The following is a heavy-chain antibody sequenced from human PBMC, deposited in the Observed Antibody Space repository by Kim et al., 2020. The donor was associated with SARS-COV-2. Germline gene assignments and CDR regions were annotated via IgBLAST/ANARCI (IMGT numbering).Heavy chain of an antibody. CDR2: IYHSGST. CDR1: GGSISSSNW. CDR3: ARDLGYCSSTSCYRGYYGMDV. D-gene: IGHD2-2*02. Sequence: SETLSLTCAVSGGSISSSNWWSWVRQPPGTGLEWIGEIYHSGSTNYNPSLKSRVTISVDKSKNQFSLKLSSVTAADTAVYYCARDLGYCSSTSCYRGYYGMDVWGQGTTVTVSS. J-gene: IGHJ6*02. V-gene: IGHV4-4*02.